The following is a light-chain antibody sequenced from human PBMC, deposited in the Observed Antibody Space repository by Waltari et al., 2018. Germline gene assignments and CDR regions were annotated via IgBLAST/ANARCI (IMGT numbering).Light chain of an antibody. CDR3: CSYAGTYTPL. CDR2: DVT. Sequence: QSALTQPRSVSGSPGQSVALSCTGTSSDVGGYNYLSWYQQYPGTAPKLIIYDVTKRPSGVPDRFSGSKSGNTASLTISGLQAEDEADYYCCSYAGTYTPLFGGGTKLTVL. J-gene: IGLJ2*01. CDR1: SSDVGGYNY. V-gene: IGLV2-11*01.